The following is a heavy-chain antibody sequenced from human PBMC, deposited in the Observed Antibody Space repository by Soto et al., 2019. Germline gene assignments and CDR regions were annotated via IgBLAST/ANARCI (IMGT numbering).Heavy chain of an antibody. J-gene: IGHJ4*02. CDR3: SGAGTPDTEYFSLC. V-gene: IGHV3-49*04. Sequence: PWRSMRLPGIRSGFALDDFALNWVRPAPGKGREWVGLSRNKSYQETTVYAAAVTGRFTISRDTSHGIAYLQMNSPNLEDSAFYYCSGAGTPDTEYFSLCWRQGTPVTVSS. CDR2: SRNKSYQETT. CDR1: GFALDDFA. D-gene: IGHD5-18*01.